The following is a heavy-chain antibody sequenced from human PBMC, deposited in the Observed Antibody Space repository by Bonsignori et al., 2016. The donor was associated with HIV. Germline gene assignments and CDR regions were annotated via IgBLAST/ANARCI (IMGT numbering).Heavy chain of an antibody. CDR1: GGSFSVYY. V-gene: IGHV4-34*01. D-gene: IGHD7-27*01. Sequence: GSLRLSCAVYGGSFSVYYWNWIRQPPGKGLEWIGEINHSGSTNYNPSLKSRGTMSVDTSKNQFSLKLISVTAADTAVYYCARGELGIDYWYFDLWGRGTLVTVSS. CDR3: ARGELGIDYWYFDL. CDR2: INHSGST. J-gene: IGHJ2*01.